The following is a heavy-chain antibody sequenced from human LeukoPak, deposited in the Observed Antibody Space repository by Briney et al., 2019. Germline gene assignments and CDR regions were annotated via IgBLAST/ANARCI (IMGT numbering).Heavy chain of an antibody. CDR1: GGSISSYY. V-gene: IGHV4-59*12. Sequence: SETLSLTCTVSGGSISSYYWSWIRQPPGKGLEWIGYIHYSGSTNYNPSLKSRVTISVDTSKNQFSLQLNSVTPEDTAVYYCARATSPIRFGEFNIDYWGQGTLVTVSS. D-gene: IGHD3-10*01. CDR2: IHYSGST. CDR3: ARATSPIRFGEFNIDY. J-gene: IGHJ4*02.